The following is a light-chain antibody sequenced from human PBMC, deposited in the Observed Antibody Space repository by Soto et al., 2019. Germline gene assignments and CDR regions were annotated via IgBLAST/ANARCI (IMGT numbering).Light chain of an antibody. CDR1: ADISSY. J-gene: IGKJ1*01. V-gene: IGKV1-39*01. CDR2: AAS. CDR3: QRSYSTPNT. Sequence: VHMTLSPSSLSASVGDRVTIACQASADISSYLNWYQQKPGTAPELLIYAASSLQSGVPSRFSCSGSGTDLTLTISSLKPEAFATYYCQRSYSTPNTFGQGTKVDIK.